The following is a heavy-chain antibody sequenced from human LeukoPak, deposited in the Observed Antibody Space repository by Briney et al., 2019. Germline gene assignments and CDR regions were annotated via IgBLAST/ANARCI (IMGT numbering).Heavy chain of an antibody. D-gene: IGHD6-19*01. Sequence: PGGSLRLSCAASGFTFSSYAMSWVRQAPGKGLEWVSVIYSGGSTYYADSVKGRFTISRDNSKNTPYLQMNSLRAEDTAVYYCARAVALWGQGTMVTVSS. CDR2: IYSGGST. CDR3: ARAVAL. V-gene: IGHV3-66*01. J-gene: IGHJ3*01. CDR1: GFTFSSYA.